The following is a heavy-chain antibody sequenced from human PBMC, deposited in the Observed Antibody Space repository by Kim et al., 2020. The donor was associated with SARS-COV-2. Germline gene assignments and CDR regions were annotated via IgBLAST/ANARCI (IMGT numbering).Heavy chain of an antibody. J-gene: IGHJ4*02. CDR3: ARGSTMIVVVHPFDY. Sequence: SLKSRVTISVDTSKNQFSLKLSSVTAADTAVYYCARGSTMIVVVHPFDYWGQGTLVTVSS. V-gene: IGHV4-39*07. D-gene: IGHD3-22*01.